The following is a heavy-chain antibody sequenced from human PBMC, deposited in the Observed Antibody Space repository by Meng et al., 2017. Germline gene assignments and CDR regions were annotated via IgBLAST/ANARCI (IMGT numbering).Heavy chain of an antibody. Sequence: SETLSLTCAVSGYSISSGYYWGWIRQPPGKGLEWIGSIYHSGSTYYNPSLKSRVTMSVDTSKNQFSLKLSSVTAADTAVYYCARDPEDYYDSKNAFDIWGQGTMVTVSS. CDR3: ARDPEDYYDSKNAFDI. CDR2: IYHSGST. V-gene: IGHV4-38-2*02. J-gene: IGHJ3*02. CDR1: GYSISSGYY. D-gene: IGHD3-22*01.